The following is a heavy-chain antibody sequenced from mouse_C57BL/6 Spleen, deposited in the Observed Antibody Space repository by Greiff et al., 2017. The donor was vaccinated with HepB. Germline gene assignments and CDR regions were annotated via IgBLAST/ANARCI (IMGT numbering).Heavy chain of an antibody. D-gene: IGHD2-4*01. CDR1: GFTFSDYG. Sequence: EVQVVESGGGLVKPGGSLKLSCAASGFTFSDYGMHWVRQAPEKGLEWVAYISSGSSTIYYADTVKGRFTISRDNAKNTLFLQMTSLRSEDTAMYYCARPVYYDYAGAMDYWGQGTSVTVSS. V-gene: IGHV5-17*01. J-gene: IGHJ4*01. CDR2: ISSGSSTI. CDR3: ARPVYYDYAGAMDY.